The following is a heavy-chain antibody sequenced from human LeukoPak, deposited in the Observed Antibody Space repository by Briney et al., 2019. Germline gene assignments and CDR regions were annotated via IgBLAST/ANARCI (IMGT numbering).Heavy chain of an antibody. CDR2: IIPIFGTA. CDR1: XXTXXXXX. Sequence: SVKVSCKASXXTXXXXXXXWXRQAXGXXXXXXGGIIPIFGTANYAQKFQGRVTITADESTSTAYMELSSLRSEDTAVYYCARDRLGYSYGYGYWGRGTLVTVSS. V-gene: IGHV1-69*13. J-gene: IGHJ4*02. D-gene: IGHD5-18*01. CDR3: ARDRLGYSYGYGY.